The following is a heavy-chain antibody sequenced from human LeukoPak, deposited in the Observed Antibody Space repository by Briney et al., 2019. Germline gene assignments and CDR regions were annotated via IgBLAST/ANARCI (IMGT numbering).Heavy chain of an antibody. CDR1: GHTFTGYY. CDR3: ARDRRSLSRISRAFDI. J-gene: IGHJ3*02. Sequence: ASVKVSCKASGHTFTGYYMHWVRQAPGQGLEWMGWINPNSGGTDYAQKFQGRVTMTRDTSISTAYMELSRLRSDDTAVYYCARDRRSLSRISRAFDIWGQGTMVTVSS. V-gene: IGHV1-2*02. D-gene: IGHD2-15*01. CDR2: INPNSGGT.